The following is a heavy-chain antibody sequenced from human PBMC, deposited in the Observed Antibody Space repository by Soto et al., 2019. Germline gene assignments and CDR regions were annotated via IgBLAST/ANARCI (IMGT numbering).Heavy chain of an antibody. J-gene: IGHJ4*02. CDR1: GGSISSYY. D-gene: IGHD3-3*01. CDR3: AKDQESGSFDY. CDR2: IYYSGST. V-gene: IGHV4-59*01. Sequence: SETLSLTCTVSGGSISSYYWSWIRQPPGKGLEWIGYIYYSGSTNYNPSLKSRVTISVDTSKNQFSLKLSSVTAADTAVYYCAKDQESGSFDYSGQGTLVTVSS.